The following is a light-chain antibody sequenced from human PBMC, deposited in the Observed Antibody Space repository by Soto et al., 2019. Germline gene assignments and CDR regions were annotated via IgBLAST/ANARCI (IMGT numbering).Light chain of an antibody. V-gene: IGLV2-14*01. Sequence: QSVLTQPASVSGSPGQSITISCTGISSDIGDYNYVSWYQQHPGEAPRLMIYEVSNRPSGVSNRFSGSKSGNTASLTISGLQAEDEADYFCATWDDSLNGFYVFGTGTKVTVL. CDR2: EVS. CDR1: SSDIGDYNY. CDR3: ATWDDSLNGFYV. J-gene: IGLJ1*01.